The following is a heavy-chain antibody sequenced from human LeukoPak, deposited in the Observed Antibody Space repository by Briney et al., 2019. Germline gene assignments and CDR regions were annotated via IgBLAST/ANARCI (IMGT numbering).Heavy chain of an antibody. CDR1: GGSISSGGYY. CDR2: IYYSGST. CDR3: ARVRNYAFWSGSFFDI. D-gene: IGHD3-3*01. J-gene: IGHJ3*02. Sequence: SETLSLTCTVSGGSISSGGYYWSWIRQHPGKGLEWIGYIYYSGSTYYNPSLKSRVTISVDTSKNQFSLKLSSVTAADTAVYYCARVRNYAFWSGSFFDIWGQGTMVNVSS. V-gene: IGHV4-31*03.